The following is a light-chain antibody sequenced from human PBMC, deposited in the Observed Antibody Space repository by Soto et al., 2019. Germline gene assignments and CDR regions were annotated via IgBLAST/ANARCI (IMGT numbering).Light chain of an antibody. J-gene: IGLJ2*01. V-gene: IGLV2-14*01. CDR1: SSDVGGYNY. Sequence: QSALTQPASVSGSPGQSITISCIGTSSDVGGYNYVSWYRQHPGKAPTLMIYDVSHRPSGVSNRFSGSKSGNTASLTISGLQAEDEADYYCSSYTSSSILVFGGGTKLTVL. CDR3: SSYTSSSILV. CDR2: DVS.